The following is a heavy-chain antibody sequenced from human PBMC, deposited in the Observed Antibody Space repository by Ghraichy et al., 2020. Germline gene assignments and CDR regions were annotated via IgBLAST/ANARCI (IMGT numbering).Heavy chain of an antibody. CDR2: ISYDGTTK. CDR1: GFTFSGYT. Sequence: GGSLRLSCAASGFTFSGYTMHWVRQAPGKGLEWVAFISYDGTTKYYAASVKGRFTISRDNSKNTLYLQMNSLRAEDTAVYYCARGINIVAVLNLHRFDYWGQGTLVTVSS. D-gene: IGHD6-13*01. J-gene: IGHJ4*02. CDR3: ARGINIVAVLNLHRFDY. V-gene: IGHV3-30*04.